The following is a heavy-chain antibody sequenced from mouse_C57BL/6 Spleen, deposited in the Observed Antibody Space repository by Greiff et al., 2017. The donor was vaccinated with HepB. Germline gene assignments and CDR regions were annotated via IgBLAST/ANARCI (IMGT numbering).Heavy chain of an antibody. Sequence: VQLQQSGPELVKPGASVKISCKASGYAFSSSWMNWVKQRPGKGLEWIGRIYPGDGDTNYNGKFKGKATLTADKSSSTAYMQLSSLTSEDSAVYFCASWGYDGYEGVYFDYWGQGTTLTVSS. CDR3: ASWGYDGYEGVYFDY. D-gene: IGHD2-3*01. CDR1: GYAFSSSW. CDR2: IYPGDGDT. V-gene: IGHV1-82*01. J-gene: IGHJ2*01.